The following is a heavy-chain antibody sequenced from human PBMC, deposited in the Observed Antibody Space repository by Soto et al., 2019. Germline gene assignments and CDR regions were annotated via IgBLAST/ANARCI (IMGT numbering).Heavy chain of an antibody. CDR1: GFTLSSYS. CDR3: AKKVNSGPGSQFFDY. J-gene: IGHJ4*02. Sequence: GGSLRLSCAASGFTLSSYSMSWVRQAPGKGLEWVSGFRSGGDDETTYYADAVRGRFTISRDNSKNTLFLQMNSLRAEDTAIYYCAKKVNSGPGSQFFDYWGQGTLVTVSS. V-gene: IGHV3-23*01. CDR2: FRSGGDDETT. D-gene: IGHD3-10*01.